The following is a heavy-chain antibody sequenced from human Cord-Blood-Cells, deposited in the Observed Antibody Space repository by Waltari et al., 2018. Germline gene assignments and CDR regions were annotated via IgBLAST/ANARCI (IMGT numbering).Heavy chain of an antibody. J-gene: IGHJ3*02. CDR1: VGTFSSYA. V-gene: IGHV1-69*01. CDR3: VVLELGPDAFDI. CDR2: IIPIFGTA. D-gene: IGHD7-27*01. Sequence: QVQLVQSGAEVKKTGSSVKVSCKASVGTFSSYAISWVRQAPGQGLEWMGGIIPIFGTANYAQKFQGRVTITADESTSTAYMELSSLRSEDTAVYYCVVLELGPDAFDIWGQGTMVTVSS.